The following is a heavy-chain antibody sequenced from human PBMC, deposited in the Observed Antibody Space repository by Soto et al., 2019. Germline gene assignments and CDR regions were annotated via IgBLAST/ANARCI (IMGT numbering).Heavy chain of an antibody. V-gene: IGHV4-31*03. Sequence: QVQLQESGPGLVKPSQTLSLTCTVSGGSISSGGYYWSWIRQHPGKGLEWIGYIYYSGSTYYNPSLKSRVTISVDTSKNQFSLKLSSVTAADTAVYYCARAVYSSSFVGANFDYWGQGTLVTVSS. CDR2: IYYSGST. D-gene: IGHD6-13*01. CDR3: ARAVYSSSFVGANFDY. CDR1: GGSISSGGYY. J-gene: IGHJ4*02.